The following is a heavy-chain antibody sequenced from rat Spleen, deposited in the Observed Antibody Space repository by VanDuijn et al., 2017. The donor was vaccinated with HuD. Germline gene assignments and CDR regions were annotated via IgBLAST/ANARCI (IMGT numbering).Heavy chain of an antibody. Sequence: EVQLVETGGGLVQPGRSLKLSCVASGFTFSSYWMYWIRQAPGKGLEWVSSINIGGTGTYYPDSVKGRFTVSRDNAANTLYLQMNSLRSEDTATYYCAKDREYYGYNSFDYWGQGVMVTVSS. J-gene: IGHJ2*01. CDR2: INIGGTGT. D-gene: IGHD1-9*01. CDR1: GFTFSSYW. V-gene: IGHV5-58*01. CDR3: AKDREYYGYNSFDY.